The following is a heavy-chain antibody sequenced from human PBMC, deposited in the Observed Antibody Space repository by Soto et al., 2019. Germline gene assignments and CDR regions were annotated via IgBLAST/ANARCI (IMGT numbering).Heavy chain of an antibody. D-gene: IGHD3-10*01. CDR2: ISRTGGTI. V-gene: IGHV3-11*01. Sequence: PGGSLRLSCAASGFTLINYYMNWFRQAPGKGLEWVSYISRTGGTIYYADSVKGRFTISRDNAGNSLYLQMNSLRAEDTAVYYCARGKIGNHHGAFDPWGQGTLVTVSS. CDR1: GFTLINYY. CDR3: ARGKIGNHHGAFDP. J-gene: IGHJ5*02.